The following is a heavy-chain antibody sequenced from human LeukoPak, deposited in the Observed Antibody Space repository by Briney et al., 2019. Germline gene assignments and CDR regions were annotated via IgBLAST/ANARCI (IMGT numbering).Heavy chain of an antibody. J-gene: IGHJ4*02. V-gene: IGHV3-9*01. CDR3: AKKPSSGYYYIDY. CDR2: ISWNSGRI. D-gene: IGHD3-22*01. Sequence: GGSLRLSCAASGFMFDDYAMHWVRQVPGKGLEWVAGISWNSGRIGYADSVKGRFTISRDNAKNSLYLQMNSLRAEDTAVYCCAKKPSSGYYYIDYWGQGTLVTVSS. CDR1: GFMFDDYA.